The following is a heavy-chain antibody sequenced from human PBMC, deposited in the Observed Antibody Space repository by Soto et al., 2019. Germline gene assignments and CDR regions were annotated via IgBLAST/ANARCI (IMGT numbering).Heavy chain of an antibody. J-gene: IGHJ5*02. V-gene: IGHV3-49*05. CDR1: GFTFGDYA. CDR3: TRFPDWNPPAAVNP. Sequence: NPGGSLRLSCTASGFTFGDYAMSWFRQAPGKGLEWVGFIRSKAYGGTTEYAASVKGRFTISRDDSKSIAYLQMNSLKTEDTAVYYCTRFPDWNPPAAVNPWGQGTLVTVSS. CDR2: IRSKAYGGTT. D-gene: IGHD1-1*01.